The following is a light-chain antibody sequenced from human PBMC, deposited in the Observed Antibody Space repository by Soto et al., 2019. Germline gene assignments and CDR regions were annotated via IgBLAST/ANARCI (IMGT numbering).Light chain of an antibody. Sequence: EIVMTQSPSSLCVSAGERAARACRASQMVSSNLAWYQQKPGQAPRLIIYGASTRATGIPARFSGSGSGTEFTLTISSLKSEDFAVSYCQQYHNWPSITFGQGTSLEIK. V-gene: IGKV3-15*01. CDR3: QQYHNWPSIT. J-gene: IGKJ5*01. CDR1: QMVSSN. CDR2: GAS.